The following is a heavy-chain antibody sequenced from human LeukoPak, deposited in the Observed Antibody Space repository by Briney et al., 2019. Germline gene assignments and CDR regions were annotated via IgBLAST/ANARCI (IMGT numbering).Heavy chain of an antibody. CDR2: INHSGST. Sequence: SETLSLTCANYGGSFSGYYWSWIRQPPGKGLEWIGEINHSGSTNYNPSLKSRVTISVDTSKNQFSLKLSSVTAADTAVYYCANYMTDDAFDIWGQGTMVTVSS. CDR1: GGSFSGYY. D-gene: IGHD3-10*01. CDR3: ANYMTDDAFDI. V-gene: IGHV4-34*01. J-gene: IGHJ3*02.